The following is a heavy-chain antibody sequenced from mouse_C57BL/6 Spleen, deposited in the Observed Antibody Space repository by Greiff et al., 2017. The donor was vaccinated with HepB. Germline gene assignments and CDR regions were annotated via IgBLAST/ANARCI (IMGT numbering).Heavy chain of an antibody. V-gene: IGHV1-50*01. D-gene: IGHD1-1*01. CDR1: GYTFTSYW. CDR3: ARMDYGSSFYFDY. Sequence: VQLQQPGAELVKPGASVKLSCKASGYTFTSYWMQWVKQRPGQGLEWIGEIDPSDSYTNYNQKFKGKATLTVDTSSSTAYMQLSSLTSEDSAVYYCARMDYGSSFYFDYWGQGTTLTVSS. CDR2: IDPSDSYT. J-gene: IGHJ2*01.